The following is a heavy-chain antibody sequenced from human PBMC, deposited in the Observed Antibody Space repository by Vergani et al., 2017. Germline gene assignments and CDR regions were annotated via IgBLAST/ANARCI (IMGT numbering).Heavy chain of an antibody. CDR1: GFTFNQYG. CDR3: ARDLRLLYNRFDP. D-gene: IGHD1-14*01. CDR2: TWYDGNNK. Sequence: QVQLVESGGGVVQPGRSLRLSCAASGFTFNQYGMHWVRKAPCKGLEWVAVTWYDGNNKQYADSVKGRFTISRDNSKSTMYLQMNSLRDEDTGVYYCARDLRLLYNRFDPWGQGTLVTVSS. J-gene: IGHJ5*02. V-gene: IGHV3-33*01.